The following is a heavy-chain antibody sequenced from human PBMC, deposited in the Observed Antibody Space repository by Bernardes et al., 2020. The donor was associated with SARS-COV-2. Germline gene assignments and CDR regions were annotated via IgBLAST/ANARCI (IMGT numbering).Heavy chain of an antibody. D-gene: IGHD6-13*01. J-gene: IGHJ4*02. V-gene: IGHV3-23*01. CDR3: AKGPSYSRPCDY. Sequence: GGSLRVWCAASGFTFSSYAMSWVRQAPGKGLEWVSAISGSGGCTYYADSVKGRFTISRDNSKNTLYLQMNSLRDEDTAVYYCAKGPSYSRPCDYWGQGTLVTVSS. CDR2: ISGSGGCT. CDR1: GFTFSSYA.